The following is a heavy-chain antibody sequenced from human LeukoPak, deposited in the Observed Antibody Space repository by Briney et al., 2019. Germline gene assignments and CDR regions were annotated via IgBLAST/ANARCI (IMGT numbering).Heavy chain of an antibody. CDR3: ARVLFGFDP. Sequence: PSETLFLICTVSGDSICSNYWSWVRQPPGKGLEWIAYIYYSGSINYDPSLKGRVTISLDTSKNQFSLKLSSVTAADTAVYYCARVLFGFDPWGQGTLVTVSS. D-gene: IGHD2-15*01. CDR1: GDSICSNY. CDR2: IYYSGSI. J-gene: IGHJ5*02. V-gene: IGHV4-59*01.